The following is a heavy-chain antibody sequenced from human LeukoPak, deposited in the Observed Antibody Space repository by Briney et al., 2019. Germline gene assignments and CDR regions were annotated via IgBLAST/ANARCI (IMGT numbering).Heavy chain of an antibody. CDR3: AIGRRDGYNHFDY. CDR1: GGSITSYH. D-gene: IGHD5-24*01. Sequence: SETLSLTCTISGGSITSYHWSWIRQPPGKGLEWIGYIYYSGSTTYNPSLKSLVTISVDTSKNQFSLILRSVTAEDTAVYYCAIGRRDGYNHFDYWGQGTLVTVSS. V-gene: IGHV4-59*01. CDR2: IYYSGST. J-gene: IGHJ4*02.